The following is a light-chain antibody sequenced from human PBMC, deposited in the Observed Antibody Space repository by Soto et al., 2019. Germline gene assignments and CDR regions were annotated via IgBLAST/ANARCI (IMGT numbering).Light chain of an antibody. J-gene: IGKJ5*01. Sequence: DIQMSQSPSSLSASVLYTVIITFRSSQTIIVYLNLYQQIAGKAPKLLIYTASTLQTGVPSRFSVIGSGTEFSLTITSLQPEDFATYYCQQLFDSQITFGKGTGLEI. CDR2: TAS. V-gene: IGKV1-39*01. CDR1: QTIIVY. CDR3: QQLFDSQIT.